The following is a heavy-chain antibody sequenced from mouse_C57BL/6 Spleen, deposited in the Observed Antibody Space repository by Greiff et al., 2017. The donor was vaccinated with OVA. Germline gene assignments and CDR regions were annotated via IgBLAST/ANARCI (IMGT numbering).Heavy chain of an antibody. Sequence: EVKLMESGGGLVKPGGSLKLSCAASGFPFSDYGIHWFRQAPEKGLEWVAYISSGSSTIYYADTVKGRFTISRDNAKNTLFLQMTSLRSEDTAMYYCARPVYYGNYSWFAYWGQGTLVTVSA. CDR1: GFPFSDYG. D-gene: IGHD2-1*01. CDR3: ARPVYYGNYSWFAY. J-gene: IGHJ3*01. V-gene: IGHV5-17*01. CDR2: ISSGSSTI.